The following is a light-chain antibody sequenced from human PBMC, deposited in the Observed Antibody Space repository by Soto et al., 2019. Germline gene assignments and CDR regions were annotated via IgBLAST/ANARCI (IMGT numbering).Light chain of an antibody. J-gene: IGKJ1*01. CDR3: QQYESYFWT. Sequence: DIQMTQSPSNLSASVGDRVTITCRASQSITNRLAWYQQKPGKAPKVLIYDASSLESGVPSRFSGSGSGTEFTLSISSLQPDDFATYYCQQYESYFWTFGQGTKVDIK. CDR1: QSITNR. V-gene: IGKV1-5*01. CDR2: DAS.